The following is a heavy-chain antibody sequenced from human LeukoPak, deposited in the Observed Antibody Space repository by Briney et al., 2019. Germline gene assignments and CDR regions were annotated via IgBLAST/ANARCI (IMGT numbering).Heavy chain of an antibody. Sequence: PGGSLRLSCAASGFTVSSNYMSWVRQAPGKGLEWVSVIYSGGSTYYADSVKGRFTISRDNSKNTLYLQMNSLRAEDTAVYYCASQPGPYYYDSSGYFDYWGQGTLVTVSS. V-gene: IGHV3-66*02. CDR3: ASQPGPYYYDSSGYFDY. CDR1: GFTVSSNY. D-gene: IGHD3-22*01. CDR2: IYSGGST. J-gene: IGHJ4*02.